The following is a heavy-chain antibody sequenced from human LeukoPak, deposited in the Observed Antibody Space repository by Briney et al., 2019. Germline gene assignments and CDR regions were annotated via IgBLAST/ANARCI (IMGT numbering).Heavy chain of an antibody. CDR3: ANEAFMSETDAFER. D-gene: IGHD3-16*01. Sequence: PGRSLRLSCAASGFTFSSYAMHWVRQAPGKGLEWVAFIRYDGTHKYYADSVKGRFTISRDNSKNTLYLQMNSLRPEDTAMYYCANEAFMSETDAFERWGHGTMVTVSP. V-gene: IGHV3-30*02. J-gene: IGHJ3*02. CDR1: GFTFSSYA. CDR2: IRYDGTHK.